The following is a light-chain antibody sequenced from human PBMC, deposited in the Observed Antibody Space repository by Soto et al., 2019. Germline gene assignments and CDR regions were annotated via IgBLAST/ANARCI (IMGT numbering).Light chain of an antibody. CDR1: SGDVTDLQY. CDR2: EVS. CDR3: YSHRTMNFLV. J-gene: IGLJ1*01. V-gene: IGLV2-14*01. Sequence: QSLLTQPGSVSGSSGQSITISCTAASGDVTDLQYASWFPQHPGEAPKVIIYEVSHRPSGVSDRFSGSKSGDTASLTNSGLQAEDEADSCCYSHRTMNFLVFATGTKVNVL.